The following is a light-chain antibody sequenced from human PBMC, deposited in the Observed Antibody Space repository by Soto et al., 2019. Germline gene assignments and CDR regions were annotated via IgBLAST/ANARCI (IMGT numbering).Light chain of an antibody. CDR1: QDISNY. V-gene: IGKV1-33*01. Sequence: DIQMTQSPSSLSASVGDRVTITCQASQDISNYLNWYQQKPGKAPKLLIYDASSLKTGVPSRFRGSGSGTDFSFTISSLQAEDFATYYCQHYANVPPYTFGPGTKVEI. J-gene: IGKJ2*01. CDR2: DAS. CDR3: QHYANVPPYT.